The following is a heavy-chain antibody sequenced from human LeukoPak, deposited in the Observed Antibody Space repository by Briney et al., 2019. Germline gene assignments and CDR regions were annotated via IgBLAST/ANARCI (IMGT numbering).Heavy chain of an antibody. CDR2: INWNGGST. CDR1: GFTFDDYG. Sequence: PGGSLRLSCAASGFTFDDYGMSWVRQAPGKGLEWVSGINWNGGSTGYADSVKGQFTISRDNAKNSLYLQMSSLRAEDTALYYCARDRDDYVWGSYRYRYFDYWGQGTLVTVSS. D-gene: IGHD3-16*02. J-gene: IGHJ4*02. CDR3: ARDRDDYVWGSYRYRYFDY. V-gene: IGHV3-20*04.